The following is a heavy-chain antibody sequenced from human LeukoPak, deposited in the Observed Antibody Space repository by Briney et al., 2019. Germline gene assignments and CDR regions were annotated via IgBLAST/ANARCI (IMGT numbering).Heavy chain of an antibody. CDR2: IYPGDSDT. CDR1: GYTFSSYW. CDR3: ARQNDFRLDY. D-gene: IGHD3-3*01. J-gene: IGHJ4*02. V-gene: IGHV5-51*01. Sequence: GESPKISCKGSGYTFSSYWIGWVRQMPGKGLEWMGIIYPGDSDTRYSPSLQGQVTISVDTSIGTAYLQWSSLKASDTAIYYCARQNDFRLDYWGQGTLVTVSS.